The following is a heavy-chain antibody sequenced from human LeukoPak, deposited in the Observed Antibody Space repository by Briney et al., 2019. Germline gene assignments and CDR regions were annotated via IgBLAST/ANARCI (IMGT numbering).Heavy chain of an antibody. Sequence: PGQSPTLSCTASGFTFGDYAMSWVRQAPGEGLEWVGLIRSKAYGGTKEYAASVKGRFTISRDDSKSIAYLQMNSLKTEDTAVYYCTRDRDYYDFWCGFHGHYYYGMDVWGQGTTVTVSS. CDR3: TRDRDYYDFWCGFHGHYYYGMDV. V-gene: IGHV3-49*04. J-gene: IGHJ6*02. CDR1: GFTFGDYA. D-gene: IGHD3-3*01. CDR2: IRSKAYGGTK.